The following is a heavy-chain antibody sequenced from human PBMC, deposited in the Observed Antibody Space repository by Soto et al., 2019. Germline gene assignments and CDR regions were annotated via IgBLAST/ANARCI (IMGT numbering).Heavy chain of an antibody. CDR1: GYNFISHG. CDR3: ARDISYGSGTAYGY. D-gene: IGHD3-10*01. Sequence: QVKLVQSGAEVKKPGASVKVSCKASGYNFISHGISWVRQAPGKGLEWMAWISNQNGGTNYAQKVQDRPTMTTDTSTSTAYMDLRSLPSDDSAVYYCARDISYGSGTAYGYWGQGTLVTVSS. J-gene: IGHJ4*02. CDR2: ISNQNGGT. V-gene: IGHV1-18*01.